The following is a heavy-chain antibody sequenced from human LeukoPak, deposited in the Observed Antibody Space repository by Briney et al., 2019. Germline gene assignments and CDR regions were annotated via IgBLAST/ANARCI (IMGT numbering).Heavy chain of an antibody. CDR2: IYYSGST. J-gene: IGHJ4*02. Sequence: SETLSLTCTVSGGSISSSSYYWGWIRQPPGKGLEWIGSIYYSGSTYYNPSLKSRVTITVDTSKNQFSLNLRSLTAADTAVYYCARRSVEQLAFDYWGQGILVTVSS. D-gene: IGHD6-13*01. CDR1: GGSISSSSYY. CDR3: ARRSVEQLAFDY. V-gene: IGHV4-39*07.